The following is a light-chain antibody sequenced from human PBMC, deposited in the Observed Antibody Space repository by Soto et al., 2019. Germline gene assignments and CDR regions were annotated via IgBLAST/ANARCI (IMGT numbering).Light chain of an antibody. CDR3: QQYSSPTWT. CDR2: KAS. CDR1: QSISSW. Sequence: DIQMTQSPSPLSASVGDRVTITCRASQSISSWLAWYQQKPGKAPKLLIYKASSLESGVPSRFSGSGSETEFTLTISSLQPDDFATYYCQQYSSPTWTFGQGTKVE. V-gene: IGKV1-5*03. J-gene: IGKJ1*01.